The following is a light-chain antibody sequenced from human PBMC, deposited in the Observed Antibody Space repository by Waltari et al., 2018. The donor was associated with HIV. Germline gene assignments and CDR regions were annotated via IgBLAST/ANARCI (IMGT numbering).Light chain of an antibody. CDR2: KAS. J-gene: IGKJ1*01. V-gene: IGKV1-5*03. CDR3: QHYDGFPWT. Sequence: DIQMTQSPSTLPASVGDRVTITCRASQSISSWLAWYQQKPGKAPNLLIYKASTLESGVPSRFSGSGSGAEFTLTIRSLQPDDFATYYCQHYDGFPWTFGQGTKVEIK. CDR1: QSISSW.